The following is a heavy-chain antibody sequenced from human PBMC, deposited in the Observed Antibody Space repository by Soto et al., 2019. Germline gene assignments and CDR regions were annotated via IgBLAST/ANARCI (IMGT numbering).Heavy chain of an antibody. J-gene: IGHJ6*02. CDR2: IDHSGST. D-gene: IGHD2-21*02. Sequence: PSETLSLTCAVHRGSFNAYSWTWIRQPPGKGLEWIGEIDHSGSTTYNPSLKSRIIMSVDTSKNQFSLNVSSMTAADTAVYYCATGLRYSGLDVWGQGTTVTVSS. CDR3: ATGLRYSGLDV. CDR1: RGSFNAYS. V-gene: IGHV4-34*01.